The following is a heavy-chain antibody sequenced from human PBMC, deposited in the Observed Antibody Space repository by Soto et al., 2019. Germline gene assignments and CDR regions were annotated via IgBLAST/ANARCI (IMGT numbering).Heavy chain of an antibody. J-gene: IGHJ6*02. V-gene: IGHV4-59*01. D-gene: IGHD1-1*01. CDR3: ARIWNDGLGAV. CDR2: MYYNGGTT. Sequence: QVQLQESGPGLVKPSETLSLTCTVSGGSLNSYYWSWVRQPPGKGLEWIGYMYYNGGTTKYNPSLKMRVPLSTDAPNNQFSLKLSSVAAADTAVYQCARIWNDGLGAVWGRGTTVIVSS. CDR1: GGSLNSYY.